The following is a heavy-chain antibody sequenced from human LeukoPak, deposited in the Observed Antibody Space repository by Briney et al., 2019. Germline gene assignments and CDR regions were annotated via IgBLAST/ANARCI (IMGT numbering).Heavy chain of an antibody. D-gene: IGHD3-9*01. V-gene: IGHV3-64*01. J-gene: IGHJ4*02. CDR2: ISSNGGST. CDR1: GFTFGSYA. Sequence: GGSLRLSRAASGFTFGSYAMHWVRQPPGKGLEYVSGISSNGGSTYYANSVKGRFTISRDNSKNTVYLQMGSLRAEDMAVYYCARGNTLTGYSRYWGQGTLVTVSS. CDR3: ARGNTLTGYSRY.